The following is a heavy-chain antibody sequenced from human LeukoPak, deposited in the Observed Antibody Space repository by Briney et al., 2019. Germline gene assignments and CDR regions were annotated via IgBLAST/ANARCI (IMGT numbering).Heavy chain of an antibody. CDR1: GFTFSSYA. Sequence: PGGSLRLSCAASGFTFSSYAMHWVRQAPGKGLEWVAVISYDGSNKYYADSVKGRFTISRDNSKNTLYLQMNSLRAEDTAVYYCAKGVHLTGYYIPDATVSYYYYGMDVWGQGTTVTVSS. V-gene: IGHV3-30-3*01. J-gene: IGHJ6*02. CDR2: ISYDGSNK. D-gene: IGHD3-9*01. CDR3: AKGVHLTGYYIPDATVSYYYYGMDV.